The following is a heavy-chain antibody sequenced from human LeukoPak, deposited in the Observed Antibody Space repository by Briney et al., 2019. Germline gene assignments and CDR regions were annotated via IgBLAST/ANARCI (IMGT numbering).Heavy chain of an antibody. V-gene: IGHV3-30-3*01. CDR3: AKDFHDEVTAMVGYYYYYYYMDV. CDR2: ISYDGSNK. J-gene: IGHJ6*03. D-gene: IGHD5-18*01. Sequence: GGSLRLSCAASGFTFSSYAMHWVRQAPGKGLEWVAVISYDGSNKYYADSVKGRFTISRDNSKNTLYLQMNSLRAEDTAVYYCAKDFHDEVTAMVGYYYYYYYMDVWGKGTTVTVSS. CDR1: GFTFSSYA.